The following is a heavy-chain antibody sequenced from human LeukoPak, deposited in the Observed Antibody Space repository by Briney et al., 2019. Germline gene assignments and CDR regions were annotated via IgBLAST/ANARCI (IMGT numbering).Heavy chain of an antibody. V-gene: IGHV1-24*01. CDR3: ATEKDLLLDS. J-gene: IGHJ5*01. Sequence: GASVKVSCKVSGYSLSELSMHWVRQAPGQGLEWMGGFDPGDDETIYAQKFQGRVTMTEDTSTDTAYLELSSLRSEDTAVYFCATEKDLLLDSWGQGTPVTVSS. CDR2: FDPGDDET. CDR1: GYSLSELS. D-gene: IGHD1-26*01.